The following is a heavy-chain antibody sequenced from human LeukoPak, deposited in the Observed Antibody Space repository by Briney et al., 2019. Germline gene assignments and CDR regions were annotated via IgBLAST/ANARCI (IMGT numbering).Heavy chain of an antibody. CDR1: AYSISSGYY. D-gene: IGHD3-22*01. CDR2: IYYSGST. Sequence: SETLSLTCTVSAYSISSGYYWGWIRQPPGKGLEWIGSIYYSGSTYYNPSLKSRVTISVDTSKNQFSLKLSSVTAADTAVYYCARDGPYYYDSSGYSYWGQGTLVTVSS. V-gene: IGHV4-38-2*02. CDR3: ARDGPYYYDSSGYSY. J-gene: IGHJ4*02.